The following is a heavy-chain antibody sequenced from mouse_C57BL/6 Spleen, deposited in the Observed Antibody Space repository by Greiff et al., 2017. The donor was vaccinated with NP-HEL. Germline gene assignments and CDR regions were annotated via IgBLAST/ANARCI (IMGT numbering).Heavy chain of an antibody. V-gene: IGHV1-26*01. D-gene: IGHD2-2*01. J-gene: IGHJ1*03. CDR2: INPNNGGT. Sequence: EVQLQQSGPELVKPGASVKISCKASGYTFTDYYMNWVKQSHGKSLEWIGDINPNNGGTSYNQKFKGKATLTVDKSSSTAYMELRSLTSEDSAVYYCARSGGYPRWYFDVWGTGTTVTVSS. CDR3: ARSGGYPRWYFDV. CDR1: GYTFTDYY.